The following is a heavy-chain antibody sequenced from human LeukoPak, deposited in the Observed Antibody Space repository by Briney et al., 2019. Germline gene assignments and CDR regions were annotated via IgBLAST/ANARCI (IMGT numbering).Heavy chain of an antibody. Sequence: GGSLRLSCAASGFTFSSYAMHWVRQAPGKGLEWVAVISYDGSNKYYADSVKGRFTISRDNSKNTLYLQMNSLRAEDTAVYYCARAHCSSTSCPEWDWGQGTLVTVSS. CDR2: ISYDGSNK. J-gene: IGHJ4*02. D-gene: IGHD2-2*01. CDR1: GFTFSSYA. CDR3: ARAHCSSTSCPEWD. V-gene: IGHV3-30-3*01.